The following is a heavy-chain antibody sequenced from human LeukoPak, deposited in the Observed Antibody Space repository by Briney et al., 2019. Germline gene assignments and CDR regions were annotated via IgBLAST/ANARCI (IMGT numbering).Heavy chain of an antibody. CDR2: ISGSGGST. CDR3: ANAPTYYYGSGSYSVLDY. V-gene: IGHV3-23*01. D-gene: IGHD3-10*01. CDR1: GFTFSSYG. Sequence: PGGSLRLSCAASGFTFSSYGMSWVRQAPGKGLEWVSAISGSGGSTYYADSVKGRFTISRDNSKKALYMQMNRRRAEDTAVYYGANAPTYYYGSGSYSVLDYWGQGTLVTVSS. J-gene: IGHJ4*02.